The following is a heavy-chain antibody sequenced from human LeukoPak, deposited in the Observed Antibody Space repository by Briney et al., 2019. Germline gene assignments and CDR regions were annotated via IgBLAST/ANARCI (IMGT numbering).Heavy chain of an antibody. J-gene: IGHJ4*02. CDR1: GGSISSSSYY. D-gene: IGHD4-17*01. CDR2: IYYSGST. CDR3: ARHKDYGYYFDY. Sequence: SETLSLTCPVSGGSISSSSYYWGWLRQPPGKGLEWVGSIYYSGSTYYSSSLKRLVIISVDTSKNQFSLKLSSVTAADTAVYYCARHKDYGYYFDYWGQGTLVTVSS. V-gene: IGHV4-39*01.